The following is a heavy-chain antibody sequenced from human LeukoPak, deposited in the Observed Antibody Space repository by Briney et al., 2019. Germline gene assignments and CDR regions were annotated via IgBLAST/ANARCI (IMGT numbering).Heavy chain of an antibody. CDR2: ISSSSSYI. CDR1: GFTFSSYS. J-gene: IGHJ4*02. V-gene: IGHV3-21*01. Sequence: PGGSLRLSCAASGFTFSSYSMNWVRQAPGKGLEWVSSISSSSSYIYYADSVKGRFTISRDNAKNSLYLQMNSLRAEDTAVYYCARGRRGYSYGQAFDYWGQGTLVTVSS. CDR3: ARGRRGYSYGQAFDY. D-gene: IGHD5-18*01.